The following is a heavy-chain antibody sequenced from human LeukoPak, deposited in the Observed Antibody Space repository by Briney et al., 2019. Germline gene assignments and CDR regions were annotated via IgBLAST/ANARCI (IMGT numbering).Heavy chain of an antibody. Sequence: ASVKVSCKASGDTFTGYYMHWVRQAPGQGLEWMGWINPNSGGTNYAQKFQGRVTMTRDTSISTAYMELSRLRSDDTAVYYCARDPDISSGYSGHIVDYWGQGTLVIVSS. CDR3: ARDPDISSGYSGHIVDY. V-gene: IGHV1-2*02. D-gene: IGHD5-12*01. J-gene: IGHJ4*02. CDR2: INPNSGGT. CDR1: GDTFTGYY.